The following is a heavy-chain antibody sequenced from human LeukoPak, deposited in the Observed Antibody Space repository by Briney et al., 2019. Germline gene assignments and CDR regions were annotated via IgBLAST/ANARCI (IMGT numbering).Heavy chain of an antibody. V-gene: IGHV5-51*01. CDR2: IYPGDSYT. Sequence: GESLKISCKGSGYSFTSYWIAWVRQMTGKGLEWMGIIYPGDSYTRYSPSFQGQVTISADKSISTAYLQWSSLKASDAAMYYCARRGTAMDFDYWGQGTLVTVSS. D-gene: IGHD5-18*01. CDR3: ARRGTAMDFDY. CDR1: GYSFTSYW. J-gene: IGHJ4*02.